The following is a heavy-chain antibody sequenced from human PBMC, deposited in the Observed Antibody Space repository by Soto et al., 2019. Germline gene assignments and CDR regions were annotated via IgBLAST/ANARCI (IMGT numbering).Heavy chain of an antibody. V-gene: IGHV4-34*01. J-gene: IGHJ6*02. CDR1: GGSFSGYY. D-gene: IGHD5-12*01. Sequence: PSETLSLTCAVYGGSFSGYYWSWIRQPPGKGLEWVGVINHSGSTNYNASLKSRVTISVETSKNQFSLKLSSVTAADTALYYCARVRLTVATINSYYYGMDVWGQGTTVTVSS. CDR3: ARVRLTVATINSYYYGMDV. CDR2: INHSGST.